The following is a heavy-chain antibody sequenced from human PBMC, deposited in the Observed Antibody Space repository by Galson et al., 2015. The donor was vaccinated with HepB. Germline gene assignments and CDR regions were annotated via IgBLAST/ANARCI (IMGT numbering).Heavy chain of an antibody. CDR1: GFTFSSYS. V-gene: IGHV3-21*06. CDR2: ISSASASI. CDR3: ARSLYRSGWSCFDY. J-gene: IGHJ4*02. D-gene: IGHD3-3*01. Sequence: SLRLSCAASGFTFSSYSINWVRQAPGKGLEWVSSISSASASIYYADSVKGRFIISRDNANNSLYLQMNSLRAEDTAIYYCARSLYRSGWSCFDYWGQGIRVTVPS.